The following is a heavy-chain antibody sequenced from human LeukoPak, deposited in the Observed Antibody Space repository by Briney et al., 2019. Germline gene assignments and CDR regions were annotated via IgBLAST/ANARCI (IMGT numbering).Heavy chain of an antibody. Sequence: PGGSLRLSCAASGFTFSSYAMSWVRQAPGKGLEWVSAISGSGGSTYYADSVKGRFTISRDNSKNTLYLQMNSLRAEDTAVYYCAKGPVYDSSGYYSNYFDYWGQGTLVTVSS. CDR1: GFTFSSYA. CDR3: AKGPVYDSSGYYSNYFDY. D-gene: IGHD3-22*01. J-gene: IGHJ4*02. CDR2: ISGSGGST. V-gene: IGHV3-23*01.